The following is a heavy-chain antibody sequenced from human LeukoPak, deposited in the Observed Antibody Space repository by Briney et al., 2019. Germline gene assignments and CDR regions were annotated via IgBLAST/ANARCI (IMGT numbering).Heavy chain of an antibody. CDR2: ISSSSSYI. CDR1: GFTFSSYS. Sequence: GGSLRLSCAASGFTFSSYSMNWVRQAPGKGLEWVSSISSSSSYIYYADSVKGRFTISRDNAKNSLYLQMNSLRAEDTALYYCAKDDSGYGSLDYWGQGTLVTVSS. V-gene: IGHV3-21*04. CDR3: AKDDSGYGSLDY. J-gene: IGHJ4*02. D-gene: IGHD5-12*01.